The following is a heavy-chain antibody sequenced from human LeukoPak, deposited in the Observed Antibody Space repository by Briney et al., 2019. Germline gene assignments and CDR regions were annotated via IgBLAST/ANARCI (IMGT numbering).Heavy chain of an antibody. J-gene: IGHJ3*02. D-gene: IGHD3-9*01. CDR3: ARYFRAFDI. CDR1: GFTFSDYC. CDR2: ICSSGSNI. V-gene: IGHV3-11*01. Sequence: GGSLRLSCAASGFTFSDYCMSWLRQAPGKGLEWVSYICSSGSNIYYAVSVKGRFTITRDNAKNSLYLQMNSLRAEDTAVYYCARYFRAFDIWGQGTMVTVSS.